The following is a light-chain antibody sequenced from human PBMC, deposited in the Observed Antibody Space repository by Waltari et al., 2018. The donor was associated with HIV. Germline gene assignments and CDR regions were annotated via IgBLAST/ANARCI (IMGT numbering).Light chain of an antibody. CDR2: EVS. Sequence: QSALTQPPSASGSPGQSVTISCSGTSSDVGGYDYVSWYQQHPGKAPKLMIYEVSKRPAGVPDRCPGSKSGNTASLTVSGLQAEDEADDYCSSHAGSNNYVFGTGTKVTVL. CDR1: SSDVGGYDY. J-gene: IGLJ1*01. CDR3: SSHAGSNNYV. V-gene: IGLV2-8*01.